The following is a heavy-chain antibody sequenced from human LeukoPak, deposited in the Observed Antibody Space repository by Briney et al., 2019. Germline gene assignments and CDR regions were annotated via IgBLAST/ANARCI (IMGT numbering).Heavy chain of an antibody. Sequence: GGSLRLSCAASGFTFSSYSMNWVRQAPGKGLEWVSSISSSSSYIYYADSVKGRFTISRDNAKNSLYLQMNSLRAEDTAVYYCARDFIGTTVTTIGLGAFDIWGQGTMVTVSS. D-gene: IGHD4-17*01. CDR1: GFTFSSYS. J-gene: IGHJ3*02. CDR2: ISSSSSYI. CDR3: ARDFIGTTVTTIGLGAFDI. V-gene: IGHV3-21*01.